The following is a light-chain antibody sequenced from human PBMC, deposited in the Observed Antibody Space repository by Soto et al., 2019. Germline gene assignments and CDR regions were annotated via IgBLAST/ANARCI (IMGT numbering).Light chain of an antibody. Sequence: QSALTQPASVSGSPGQSITISCTGTSSDVGGSNYVSWYQQHPGKAPKLMIYDVNNRPSGVSNRFSGSKSGNTASLTISGLNAEDEADYYCGSYTSSSTLYVFGTGTKVTVI. V-gene: IGLV2-14*01. CDR2: DVN. J-gene: IGLJ1*01. CDR1: SSDVGGSNY. CDR3: GSYTSSSTLYV.